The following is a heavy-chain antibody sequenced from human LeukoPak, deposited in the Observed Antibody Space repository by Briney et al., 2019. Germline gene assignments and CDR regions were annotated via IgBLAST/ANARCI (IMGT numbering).Heavy chain of an antibody. V-gene: IGHV3-7*03. D-gene: IGHD6-13*01. CDR1: GFTFSSYW. CDR3: AKSSSSWRYFDH. CDR2: IKQDGSEK. J-gene: IGHJ4*02. Sequence: GGSLRLSCAASGFTFSSYWMSWVRQAPGKGLEWVANIKQDGSEKYYVDAVKGRFTISRDNAKNSLYLQMNSLRAEDTAVYYCAKSSSSWRYFDHWGQGTLVTVSS.